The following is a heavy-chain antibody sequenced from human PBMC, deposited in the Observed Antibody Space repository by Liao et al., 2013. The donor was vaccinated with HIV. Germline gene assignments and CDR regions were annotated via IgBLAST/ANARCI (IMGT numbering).Heavy chain of an antibody. CDR2: IYYSGST. D-gene: IGHD3-3*01. V-gene: IGHV4-59*01. J-gene: IGHJ2*01. Sequence: QVQLQESGPGLVKPSETLSLTCTVSGGSISTYYWSWIRQPPGKGLEWIGFIYYSGSTNYTPSLKSRVTISVDTSKNQFSLKLSSVTAADTAVFYCARASYDLWSGDWYFDLWGRGTLVTVSS. CDR1: GGSISTYY. CDR3: ARASYDLWSGDWYFDL.